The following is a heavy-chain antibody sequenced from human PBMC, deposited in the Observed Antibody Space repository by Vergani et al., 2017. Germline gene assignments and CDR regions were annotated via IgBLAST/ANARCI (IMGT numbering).Heavy chain of an antibody. CDR3: AKDFGPGTAIGGVDP. J-gene: IGHJ5*02. Sequence: EVQLLESGGDLVQPGGSLRLSCVASGFTFSRHAMNWVRQAPGKGLEWVSAISGSGGGTYYADSVKGRFTISRDNSKNTLFLQMNSLRVEDTAVYYCAKDFGPGTAIGGVDPWGQGTLVTVSS. V-gene: IGHV3-23*01. CDR1: GFTFSRHA. CDR2: ISGSGGGT. D-gene: IGHD2-21*01.